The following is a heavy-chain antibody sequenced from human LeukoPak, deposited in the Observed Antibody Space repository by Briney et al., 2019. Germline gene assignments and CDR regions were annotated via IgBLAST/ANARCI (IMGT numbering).Heavy chain of an antibody. CDR2: INHSGST. J-gene: IGHJ4*02. Sequence: SETLSLTCAVYGGSFSGYYWSWIRQPPGKGLEWIGEINHSGSTYYNPSLKSRVTISVDRSKNQFSLKLSSVTAADTAVYYCARIVHSGYDEGAIFDYWGQGTLVTVSS. CDR1: GGSFSGYY. CDR3: ARIVHSGYDEGAIFDY. D-gene: IGHD5-12*01. V-gene: IGHV4-34*01.